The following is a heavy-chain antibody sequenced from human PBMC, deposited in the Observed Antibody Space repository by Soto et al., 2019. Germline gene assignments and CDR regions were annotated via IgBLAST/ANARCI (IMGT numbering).Heavy chain of an antibody. Sequence: PSETLSLTCTVSGGSISSYYWSWIRQPPGKGLEWIGYIYYSGSTNYNPSLKSRVTISVDTSKNQFSLKLSSVTAADTAVYYCARGRKVPAAMKYFDYWGQGTLVTVSS. CDR1: GGSISSYY. D-gene: IGHD2-2*01. CDR2: IYYSGST. CDR3: ARGRKVPAAMKYFDY. J-gene: IGHJ4*02. V-gene: IGHV4-59*01.